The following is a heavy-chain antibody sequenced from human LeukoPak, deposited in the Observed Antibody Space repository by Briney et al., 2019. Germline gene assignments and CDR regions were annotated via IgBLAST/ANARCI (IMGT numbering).Heavy chain of an antibody. J-gene: IGHJ2*01. D-gene: IGHD5-24*01. CDR3: ARDAYNEEDWYFDL. CDR1: GFTFSSYD. V-gene: IGHV3-30-3*01. CDR2: ISYDGNNK. Sequence: PGRSLRLSCAASGFTFSSYDMHWVSQAPGKGLEWVAVISYDGNNKYYADSVKGRSTISRDNSEKTLYLQMNSLRAEDTAVYYCARDAYNEEDWYFDLWGRGILVTVSS.